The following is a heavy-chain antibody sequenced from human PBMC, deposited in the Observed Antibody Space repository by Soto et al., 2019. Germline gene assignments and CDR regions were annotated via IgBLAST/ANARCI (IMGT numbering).Heavy chain of an antibody. J-gene: IGHJ1*01. CDR1: EFSFSNYG. CDR2: ISNDGGLK. Sequence: GGSLRLSCAASEFSFSNYGMHWVRQAPGKGLEWVAVISNDGGLKHYTDSVKRRFTISRDNSQNTLYLEINSLRPEDTAVYFCASGAGGFYDYWMGYWGQGTQVTVSS. V-gene: IGHV3-30*03. D-gene: IGHD3-3*01. CDR3: ASGAGGFYDYWMGY.